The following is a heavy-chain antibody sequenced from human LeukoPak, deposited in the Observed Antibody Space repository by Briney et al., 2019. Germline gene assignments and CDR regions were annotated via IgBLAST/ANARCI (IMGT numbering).Heavy chain of an antibody. J-gene: IGHJ2*01. CDR2: ISGSGDST. Sequence: GGSLRLSCAASGFTFRRYGMSWVRQAAGQGLKWVSSISGSGDSTYYADSVKGRFTISRDNSKNTLYLQMNSLRAEDTAVYYCAKGYDSSGYYPGLWWYFDLWGRGTLVTVSS. CDR3: AKGYDSSGYYPGLWWYFDL. D-gene: IGHD3-22*01. CDR1: GFTFRRYG. V-gene: IGHV3-23*01.